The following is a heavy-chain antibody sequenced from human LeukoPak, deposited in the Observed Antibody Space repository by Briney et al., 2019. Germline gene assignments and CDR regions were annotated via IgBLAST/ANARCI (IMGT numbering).Heavy chain of an antibody. D-gene: IGHD2-21*01. J-gene: IGHJ6*02. CDR3: ARDFVVGYYYGMDV. CDR1: GFTFDDYT. CDR2: ISWDGGST. V-gene: IGHV3-43*01. Sequence: GGSLRLSCAASGFTFDDYTMHWVRQAPGKGLEWVSLISWDGGSTYYADSVKGRFTISRDNSKNSLYLQMNSLRAEDTAVYYCARDFVVGYYYGMDVWGQGTTVTVSS.